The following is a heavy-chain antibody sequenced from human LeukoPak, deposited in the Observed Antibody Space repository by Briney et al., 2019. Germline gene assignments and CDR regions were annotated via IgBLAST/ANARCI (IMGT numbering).Heavy chain of an antibody. CDR3: ARENDKYYYDSSGYYYRY. CDR2: ISYDGSNK. CDR1: GFTFSSYA. V-gene: IGHV3-30*01. J-gene: IGHJ4*02. D-gene: IGHD3-22*01. Sequence: GGSLRLSCAASGFTFSSYAMHWVRQAPGKGLEWVAVISYDGSNKYYADSVKGRSTISRDNSKNTLYLQMNSLRTEDTAVYYCARENDKYYYDSSGYYYRYWGQGTLVTVSS.